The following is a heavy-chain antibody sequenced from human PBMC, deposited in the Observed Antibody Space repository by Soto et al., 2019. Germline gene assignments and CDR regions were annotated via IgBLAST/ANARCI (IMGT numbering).Heavy chain of an antibody. Sequence: QVQLVQSGAEVKKPGSSVKVSCKASGGTSSSLSITWVRQAPGQGLEWMGGITPLFGIPNYPQKFQGRLTITADKSTGTAYLELSSLGSEDTAVYYCARDTHSAGGWFDTWGRGTLVTVSS. CDR1: GGTSSSLS. J-gene: IGHJ5*02. D-gene: IGHD2-15*01. V-gene: IGHV1-69*17. CDR3: ARDTHSAGGWFDT. CDR2: ITPLFGIP.